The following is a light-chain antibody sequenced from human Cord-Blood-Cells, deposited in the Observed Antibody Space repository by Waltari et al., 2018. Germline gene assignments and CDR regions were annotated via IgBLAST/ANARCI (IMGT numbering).Light chain of an antibody. Sequence: DIQMTQSPSSLSASVGDRVTITCRASQSIRSYLNWYQQKPGKAPKLLIYAASSLQSGVQSRFSGSGSVTDFTLTISSLQPEDFATYYCQQGYSTPRETSFGQGTKVEIK. CDR2: AAS. V-gene: IGKV1-39*01. J-gene: IGKJ1*01. CDR3: QQGYSTPRETS. CDR1: QSIRSY.